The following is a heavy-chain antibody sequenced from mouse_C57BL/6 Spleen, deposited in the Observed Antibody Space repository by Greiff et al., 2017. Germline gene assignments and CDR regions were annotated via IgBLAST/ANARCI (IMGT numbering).Heavy chain of an antibody. D-gene: IGHD2-2*01. CDR2: IYPGSGST. CDR3: ARMVTTKKYFDV. J-gene: IGHJ1*03. Sequence: VQLQQSGAELVKPGASVKMSCKASGYTFTSYWITWVKQRPGQGLEWIGDIYPGSGSTNYNEKFKSKATLTVDTSSSTAYMQLSSLTSEDSAVYYCARMVTTKKYFDVWGTGTTVTVSS. CDR1: GYTFTSYW. V-gene: IGHV1-55*01.